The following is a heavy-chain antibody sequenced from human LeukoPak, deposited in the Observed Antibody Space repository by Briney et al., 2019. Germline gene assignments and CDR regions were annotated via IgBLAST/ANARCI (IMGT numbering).Heavy chain of an antibody. J-gene: IGHJ3*02. CDR2: IKQDGSDK. Sequence: GGSLRLSCAASGFGFSNYWMTWVRQAPGKGLEWVANIKQDGSDKYYVDSVEGRFTISRDNAKNTLYLQMNSLRAEDTAVYYCARDLDVVRLLGIMAYDAFDIWGQGTMVTVSS. CDR1: GFGFSNYW. CDR3: ARDLDVVRLLGIMAYDAFDI. D-gene: IGHD3-16*01. V-gene: IGHV3-7*01.